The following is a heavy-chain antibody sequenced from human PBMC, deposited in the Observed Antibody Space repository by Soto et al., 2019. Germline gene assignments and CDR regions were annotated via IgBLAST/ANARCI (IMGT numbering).Heavy chain of an antibody. V-gene: IGHV3-23*01. D-gene: IGHD3-16*01. CDR1: GFTFSSYA. CDR3: AKAQVYYDYIWGRAPGFDY. J-gene: IGHJ4*02. CDR2: ISGRGGST. Sequence: EVQLLESGGGLVQPGGSLRLSCAASGFTFSSYAMSWVRQAPGKGLEWVSAISGRGGSTYYADSVKGRFTISRDNYKNTLYLQMNSLRAEDTAVYYCAKAQVYYDYIWGRAPGFDYWGQGTLVTVSS.